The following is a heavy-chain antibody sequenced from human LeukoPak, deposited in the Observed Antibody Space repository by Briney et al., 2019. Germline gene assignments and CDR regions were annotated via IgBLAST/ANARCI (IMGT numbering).Heavy chain of an antibody. D-gene: IGHD4-23*01. V-gene: IGHV1-18*01. Sequence: GASVKVSCKASGYTFTSYGISWVRQAPGQGLEWMGWISAYNGNTNYAQKLQGRVTMTRDTSTSTVYMELSSLRSEDTAVYYCARGGLGRRWPYFDYWGQGTLVTVSS. CDR3: ARGGLGRRWPYFDY. CDR2: ISAYNGNT. CDR1: GYTFTSYG. J-gene: IGHJ4*02.